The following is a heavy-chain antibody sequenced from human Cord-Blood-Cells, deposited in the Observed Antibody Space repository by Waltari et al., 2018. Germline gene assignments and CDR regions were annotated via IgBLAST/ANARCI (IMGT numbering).Heavy chain of an antibody. CDR3: ASIVVVPAAIDY. Sequence: QLQLQESGPGLVKPSETLSLTCTVSGGSISSSSYYWGWIRQPPGKGLEWIGCIYYSGSTYYNPSLKSRVTISVDTSKNQFSLKLRSVTAADTAVYYCASIVVVPAAIDYWGQGTLVTVSS. V-gene: IGHV4-39*01. CDR1: GGSISSSSYY. CDR2: IYYSGST. J-gene: IGHJ4*02. D-gene: IGHD2-2*01.